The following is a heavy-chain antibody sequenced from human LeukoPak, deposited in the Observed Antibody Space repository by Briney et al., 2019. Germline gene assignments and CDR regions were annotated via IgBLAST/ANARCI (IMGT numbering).Heavy chain of an antibody. V-gene: IGHV3-23*01. J-gene: IGHJ4*02. CDR2: ISGSGGST. CDR1: XFTFXXYA. Sequence: GXXXRLXXAASXFTFXXYAMSXVRXAPGXXXXXVSAISGSGGSTYYADSVKGRFTISRDNSKNTLYLQMNSLRAEDTAVYYCAKFSMRYFDYWGQGTLVTVSS. CDR3: AKFSMRYFDY.